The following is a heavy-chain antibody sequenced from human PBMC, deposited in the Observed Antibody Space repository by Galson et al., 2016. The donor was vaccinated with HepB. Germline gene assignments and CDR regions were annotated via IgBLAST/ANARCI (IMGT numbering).Heavy chain of an antibody. CDR3: ARGGGFPSYYYYGMDV. V-gene: IGHV3-13*01. J-gene: IGHJ6*02. Sequence: SLRLSCAASGFTFSSYDMQWVRQATGKGLEWVSAIGIAGDTYYPGSVKGRFTISRENAKNSLYLQMNSLRAGDTAVYYCARGGGFPSYYYYGMDVWCQGTTVTVSS. CDR1: GFTFSSYD. CDR2: IGIAGDT. D-gene: IGHD3-16*01.